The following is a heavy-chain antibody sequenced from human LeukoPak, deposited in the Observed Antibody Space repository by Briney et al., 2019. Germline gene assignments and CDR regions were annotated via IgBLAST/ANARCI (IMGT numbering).Heavy chain of an antibody. D-gene: IGHD5-12*01. CDR2: FDPEDGET. Sequence: ASVKVSCKVSGYTLTELSMHWVRQAPGKGLELKGGFDPEDGETIYAQKFQGRVTMTEDTSTDTAYMELSSLRSEDPAVYCLVTEDIVATGDAFEIWAEGTMVTVSS. CDR3: VTEDIVATGDAFEI. J-gene: IGHJ3*02. CDR1: GYTLTELS. V-gene: IGHV1-24*01.